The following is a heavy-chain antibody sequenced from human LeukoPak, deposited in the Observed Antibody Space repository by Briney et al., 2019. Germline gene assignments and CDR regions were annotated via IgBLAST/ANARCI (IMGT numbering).Heavy chain of an antibody. Sequence: GGSLRLSCAAFGFTFSSYAMSWVRQAPGKGLEWVSAISGSGGSTYYADSVKGRFTISRDNSKNTLYLQMNSLRAEDTAVYYCAKGMRHCDSTSCYSFHPPDYWGQGTLVSVSS. CDR3: AKGMRHCDSTSCYSFHPPDY. CDR2: ISGSGGST. J-gene: IGHJ4*02. CDR1: GFTFSSYA. D-gene: IGHD2-2*02. V-gene: IGHV3-23*01.